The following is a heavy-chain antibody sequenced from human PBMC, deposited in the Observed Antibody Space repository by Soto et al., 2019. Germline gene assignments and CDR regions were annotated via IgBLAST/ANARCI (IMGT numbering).Heavy chain of an antibody. D-gene: IGHD5-18*01. J-gene: IGHJ6*02. CDR1: GFTFSNYG. Sequence: GGSLRLSCAASGFTFSNYGMHWVRQAPGKGLEWVAIISDDGSTEYYADSVEGRFTISRDNSKNTLHLQMNSLRAEDTAVYYCAKSYGYMSYYHYGMDVWGLGTTVTVSS. CDR3: AKSYGYMSYYHYGMDV. V-gene: IGHV3-30*02. CDR2: ISDDGSTE.